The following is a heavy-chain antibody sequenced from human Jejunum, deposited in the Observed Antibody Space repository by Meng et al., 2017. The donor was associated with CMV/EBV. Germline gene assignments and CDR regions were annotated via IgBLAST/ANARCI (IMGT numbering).Heavy chain of an antibody. CDR2: IFYGGNS. V-gene: IGHV4-39*02. Sequence: CYWCWIVRPLAKGLLGMSSIFYGGNSSHYAPYNPSLNSRVAVSLDTSKNHFSLNLNVVTAADTAVYYCARVISRWSGNEKGYFDPWGQGTLVTVSS. J-gene: IGHJ5*02. CDR1: CY. D-gene: IGHD3-3*01. CDR3: ARVISRWSGNEKGYFDP.